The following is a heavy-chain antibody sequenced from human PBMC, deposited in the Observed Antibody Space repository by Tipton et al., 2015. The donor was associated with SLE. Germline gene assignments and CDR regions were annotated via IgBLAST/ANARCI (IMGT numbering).Heavy chain of an antibody. CDR2: INHSGST. D-gene: IGHD3-22*01. CDR1: GGSISSYY. J-gene: IGHJ5*02. CDR3: VDSSGDWFDP. Sequence: TLSLTCTVSGGSISSYYWSWIRQPPGKGLEWIGEINHSGSTNYNPSLKSRVTISVDTSKNQFSLKLSSVTAADTAVYYCVDSSGDWFDPWGQGTLVTVSS. V-gene: IGHV4-59*01.